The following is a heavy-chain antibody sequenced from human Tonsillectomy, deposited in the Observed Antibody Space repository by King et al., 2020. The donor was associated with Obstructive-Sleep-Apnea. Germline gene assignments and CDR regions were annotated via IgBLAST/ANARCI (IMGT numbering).Heavy chain of an antibody. Sequence: QLVQSGGGVVQPGRSLRLSCAASGFTFSSYAMHWVRQAPGKGLEWVAVISYDGSNKYYAEPVKGRLTSSRDNSKKTPYLQMNSLGAEDTAVDYSATTPPLRMYGYFDFWGQGTLVTVS. V-gene: IGHV3-30*14. J-gene: IGHJ4*02. CDR2: ISYDGSNK. CDR1: GFTFSSYA. CDR3: ATTPPLRMYGYFDF. D-gene: IGHD3-10*02.